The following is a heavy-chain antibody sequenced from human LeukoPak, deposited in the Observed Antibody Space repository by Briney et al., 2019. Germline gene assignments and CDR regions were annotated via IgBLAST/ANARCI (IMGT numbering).Heavy chain of an antibody. CDR1: GFTFSNYG. CDR3: AKDGRKRKTFFYGWGSANAFDI. CDR2: IRYDGSNK. D-gene: IGHD3-10*01. Sequence: GGSLRLSCAASGFTFSNYGIHWVRQAPGKGLEWVAFIRYDGSNKYYADSVKGRFTISRDNSKNTLYLQMSSLRAEDTAVYYCAKDGRKRKTFFYGWGSANAFDIWGQGKRVTVSP. J-gene: IGHJ3*02. V-gene: IGHV3-30*02.